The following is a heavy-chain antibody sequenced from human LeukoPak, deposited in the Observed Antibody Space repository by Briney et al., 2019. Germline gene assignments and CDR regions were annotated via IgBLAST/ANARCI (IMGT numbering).Heavy chain of an antibody. CDR3: ARAVKQLVRPNYYYYYMDV. CDR1: GFTFSSYA. D-gene: IGHD6-6*01. V-gene: IGHV3-30-3*01. Sequence: GGSLRLSCAASGFTFSSYAMHWVRQAPGKGLEWVAVISYDGSNKYYADSVKGRFTISRDNSKNTLYLQMNSLRAEDTAVYYCARAVKQLVRPNYYYYYMDVWGKGTTVTVSS. J-gene: IGHJ6*03. CDR2: ISYDGSNK.